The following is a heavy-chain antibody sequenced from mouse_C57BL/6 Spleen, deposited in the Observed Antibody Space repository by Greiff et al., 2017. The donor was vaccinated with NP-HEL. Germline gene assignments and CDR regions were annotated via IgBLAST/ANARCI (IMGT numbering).Heavy chain of an antibody. D-gene: IGHD1-1*01. CDR1: GYAFSSSW. CDR2: IYPGDGDT. J-gene: IGHJ2*01. Sequence: VKLQESGPELVKPGASVKISCKASGYAFSSSWMNWVKQRPGKGLEWIGRIYPGDGDTNYNGKFKGKATLTADKSSSTAYMQLSSLTSEDSAVYFCARSTTVVGHFDYWGQGTTLTVSS. V-gene: IGHV1-82*01. CDR3: ARSTTVVGHFDY.